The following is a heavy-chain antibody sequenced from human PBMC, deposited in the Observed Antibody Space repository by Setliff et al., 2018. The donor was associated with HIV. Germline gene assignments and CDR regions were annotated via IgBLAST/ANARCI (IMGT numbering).Heavy chain of an antibody. CDR1: GGSISSSSYY. CDR3: ARETTYSSSWYGWFDP. Sequence: PSETLSLTCTVSGGSISSSSYYWGWIRQPPGKGLEWIGSIYYSGSTYYHPSLKSRVTISVDTSKTQFSLKLSSVTAADTAVYYCARETTYSSSWYGWFDPWGQGTLVTGSS. V-gene: IGHV4-39*07. CDR2: IYYSGST. D-gene: IGHD6-13*01. J-gene: IGHJ5*02.